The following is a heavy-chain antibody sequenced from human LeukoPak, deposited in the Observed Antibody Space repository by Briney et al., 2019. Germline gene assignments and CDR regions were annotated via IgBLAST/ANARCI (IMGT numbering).Heavy chain of an antibody. J-gene: IGHJ6*03. CDR1: GGSISSYY. D-gene: IGHD5-12*01. V-gene: IGHV4-4*07. Sequence: PSETLSLTCTVSGGSISSYYWSWIRQPAGKGLEWIGRIYTSGSTNYNPPLKSRVTISVDTSKNQFSLKLSSVTAADTAVYYCARVRDMGGYDYYYYYMDVWGKGTTVTVSS. CDR3: ARVRDMGGYDYYYYYMDV. CDR2: IYTSGST.